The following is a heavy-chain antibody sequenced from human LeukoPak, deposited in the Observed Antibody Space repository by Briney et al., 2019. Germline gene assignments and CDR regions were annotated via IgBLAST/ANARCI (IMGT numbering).Heavy chain of an antibody. V-gene: IGHV1-2*02. CDR3: ARGSYHYESSGYFDY. CDR1: GYTFTNYY. J-gene: IGHJ4*02. CDR2: INPDAGDT. D-gene: IGHD3-22*01. Sequence: ASVKVSCKASGYTFTNYYMHWVRQAPGQGLEWMGWINPDAGDTEYAQRFQGRVTMTRDTSSSTVYMELSRLRSDDTAIYYCARGSYHYESSGYFDYWGQGTLVTVSS.